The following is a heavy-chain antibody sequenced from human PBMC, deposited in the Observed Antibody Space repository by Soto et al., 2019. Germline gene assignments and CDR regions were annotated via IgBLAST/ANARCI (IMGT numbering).Heavy chain of an antibody. D-gene: IGHD6-19*01. Sequence: QVQLQESGPGLVKPSETLSLTCTVSGGSITGNSWSWIRQPPGKGLEWIGYVYYTGSTKYNPSLESRAAISVDTSKSHLSLRLSSVTAADTAVYYCAKHLGPSGSVAAYWGQGALVTVSS. CDR1: GGSITGNS. CDR3: AKHLGPSGSVAAY. V-gene: IGHV4-59*08. J-gene: IGHJ4*02. CDR2: VYYTGST.